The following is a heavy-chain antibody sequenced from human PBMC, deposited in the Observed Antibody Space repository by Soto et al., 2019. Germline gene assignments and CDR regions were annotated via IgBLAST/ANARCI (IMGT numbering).Heavy chain of an antibody. Sequence: VKVSCKASGGTFSSYAISWVRQAPGQGLEWMGVIIPIFGTANYAQKFQGIVTITADESTSTAYMELSSLRSEDTAVYYCAREGGYGSGSYYRNDAFDXWGQGTMFTVS. J-gene: IGHJ3*02. CDR1: GGTFSSYA. CDR3: AREGGYGSGSYYRNDAFDX. D-gene: IGHD3-10*01. CDR2: IIPIFGTA. V-gene: IGHV1-69*01.